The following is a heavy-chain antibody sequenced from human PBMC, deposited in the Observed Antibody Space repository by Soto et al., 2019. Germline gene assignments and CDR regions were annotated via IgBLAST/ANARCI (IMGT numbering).Heavy chain of an antibody. Sequence: QLQLQESGPGLVKPSETLSLTCTVSGGSISSSSYYWGWIRQPPGKGLEWIGSIYYSGSTYYNPSLKSRVTISVDTSKNQFSLKLSSVTAADTAVYYCASLTFDSSGYYRDYWGQGTLVTVSS. D-gene: IGHD3-22*01. J-gene: IGHJ4*02. CDR2: IYYSGST. CDR3: ASLTFDSSGYYRDY. CDR1: GGSISSSSYY. V-gene: IGHV4-39*01.